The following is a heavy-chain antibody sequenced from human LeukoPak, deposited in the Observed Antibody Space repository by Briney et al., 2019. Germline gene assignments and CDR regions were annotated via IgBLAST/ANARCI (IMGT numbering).Heavy chain of an antibody. CDR1: GFTFSSHA. D-gene: IGHD3-22*01. J-gene: IGHJ4*02. V-gene: IGHV3-30-3*01. CDR2: ISYDGSNK. CDR3: ARIKDYYYDSSGYFDY. Sequence: GGSLRLSCAASGFTFSSHAMHWVRQAPGKGLEWVAVISYDGSNKYYADSVKGRFTISRDNSKNTLYLQMNSLRAEDTAVYYCARIKDYYYDSSGYFDYWGQGTLVTVSS.